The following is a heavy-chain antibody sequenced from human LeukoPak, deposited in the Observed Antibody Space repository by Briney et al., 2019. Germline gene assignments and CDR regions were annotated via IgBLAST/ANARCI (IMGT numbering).Heavy chain of an antibody. CDR3: ARHGGAMILAPLDY. Sequence: SETLSLTCTVSGGSISSSSYNWGWIRQPPGEGLEWIGSIFYSRSTYYNPSLKSRVTISVDTSKNQFSLELSSVTAPDTAVYYCARHGGAMILAPLDYWGQGTLVTVSS. CDR2: IFYSRST. D-gene: IGHD3-22*01. J-gene: IGHJ4*02. V-gene: IGHV4-39*01. CDR1: GGSISSSSYN.